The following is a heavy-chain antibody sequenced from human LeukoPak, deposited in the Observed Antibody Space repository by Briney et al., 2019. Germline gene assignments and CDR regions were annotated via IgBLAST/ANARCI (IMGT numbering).Heavy chain of an antibody. CDR2: IYYSGST. Sequence: SETLSLTCTVSGGSISSYYWSWIRQPPGKGLEWIGYIYYSGSTNYNPSLKSRVTISVDTSKNQFSLKLSSVTAADTAVYYCARAADSYYDSSGYSFFFDYWGQGTLVTVSS. CDR3: ARAADSYYDSSGYSFFFDY. V-gene: IGHV4-59*01. CDR1: GGSISSYY. D-gene: IGHD3-22*01. J-gene: IGHJ4*02.